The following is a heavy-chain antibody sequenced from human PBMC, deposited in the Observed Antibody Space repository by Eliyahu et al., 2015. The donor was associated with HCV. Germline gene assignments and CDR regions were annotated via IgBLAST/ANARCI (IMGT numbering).Heavy chain of an antibody. CDR1: GFPFSDFX. J-gene: IGHJ6*02. CDR3: ATAGPDYRISRGRPLGMDV. Sequence: QVQLVESGGGLVKPGGSLRLSCAASGFPFSDFXXXXIRQAPGKGLEWVSYISGVSTYRNHAXSVKGRFTISRDNAKNSLFLEMNSLTAEDTAVYYCATAGPDYRISRGRPLGMDVWGQGTTVTVSS. V-gene: IGHV3-11*06. CDR2: ISGVSTYR. D-gene: IGHD3-16*02.